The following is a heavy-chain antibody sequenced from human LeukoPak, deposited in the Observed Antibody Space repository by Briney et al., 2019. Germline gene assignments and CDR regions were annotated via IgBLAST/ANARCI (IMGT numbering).Heavy chain of an antibody. CDR2: ISGSGGST. CDR1: GFTFSSYA. V-gene: IGHV3-23*01. Sequence: GGSLRLSCGASGFTFSSYAMSWVRQAPGKGLEWVSAISGSGGSTYYADSVKGRFTISRDNSKNTLYLQMNSLRAEDTAVYYCAKGEYSSSFRDGSPKYYFDYWGQGTLVTVSS. J-gene: IGHJ4*02. CDR3: AKGEYSSSFRDGSPKYYFDY. D-gene: IGHD6-6*01.